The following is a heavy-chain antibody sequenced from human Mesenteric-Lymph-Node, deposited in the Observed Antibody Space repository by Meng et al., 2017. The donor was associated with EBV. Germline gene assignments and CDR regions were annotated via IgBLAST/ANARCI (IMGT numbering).Heavy chain of an antibody. D-gene: IGHD6-19*01. CDR2: ISGSGTTI. J-gene: IGHJ5*01. CDR3: VKTGIAVAGALDS. Sequence: VRRGGSGGGLVKPGGSLRLSCVASGFAFSDYYMTWTRQAPGKGLEWVSYISGSGTTIYYADSVKGRFTISRDNAKNSLYLQMNSLGAEDTAVYYCVKTGIAVAGALDSWGRGTLVTVSS. V-gene: IGHV3-11*01. CDR1: GFAFSDYY.